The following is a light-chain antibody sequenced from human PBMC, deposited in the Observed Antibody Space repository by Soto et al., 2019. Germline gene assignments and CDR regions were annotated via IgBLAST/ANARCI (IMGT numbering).Light chain of an antibody. J-gene: IGKJ5*01. Sequence: VVTHSPAPLSLSPRQRPTLSSRASQSVTSYLAWYQQKPGQAPRLLIYDVSNRASGIPARFSGSGSETDFTLTISSLEPEDFAVYYCQQRSDWPLTFGQGTRLEI. CDR2: DVS. V-gene: IGKV3-11*01. CDR3: QQRSDWPLT. CDR1: QSVTSY.